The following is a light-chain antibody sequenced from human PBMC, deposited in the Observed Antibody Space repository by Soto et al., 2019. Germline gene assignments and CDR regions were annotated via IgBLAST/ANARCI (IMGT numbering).Light chain of an antibody. CDR1: QSVSSIY. CDR2: GAS. CDR3: QQYGSSPWT. J-gene: IGKJ1*01. V-gene: IGKV3-20*01. Sequence: EIVLTQAPGTLFFSSGGKTNLSFRASQSVSSIYLAWYQQKPGQAPRPLIYGASSRSIGIPDRFSGSGSGTDFTFTISRLEPEDFAVYYCQQYGSSPWTFGQGTKV.